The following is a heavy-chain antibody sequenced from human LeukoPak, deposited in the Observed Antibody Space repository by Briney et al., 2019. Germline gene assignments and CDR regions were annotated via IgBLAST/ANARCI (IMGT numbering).Heavy chain of an antibody. J-gene: IGHJ4*02. D-gene: IGHD2-2*01. V-gene: IGHV3-66*02. CDR1: GFTVSSNY. CDR3: ARDCSSTSCYDKFDY. CDR2: IYSGGST. Sequence: GGSLRLSCAASGFTVSSNYMSWVRQAPGKGLEWVSVIYSGGSTYYADCVKGRFTISRDNSKNTLYLQMSSLRAEDTAVYYCARDCSSTSCYDKFDYWGQGTLVTVSS.